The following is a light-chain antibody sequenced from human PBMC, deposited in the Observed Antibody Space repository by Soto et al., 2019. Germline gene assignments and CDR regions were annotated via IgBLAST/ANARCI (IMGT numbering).Light chain of an antibody. CDR1: SSDVGGYNY. CDR3: SSYTSSATVV. V-gene: IGLV2-14*01. Sequence: QSALTQPASVSGSPGQSITISCTGTSSDVGGYNYVSWYQQHPGKAPKLMIYDVSNRPSGVSNRFSASKSDNTASLTISGLQAEDEADYYCSSYTSSATVVFGGGTKLTVL. J-gene: IGLJ2*01. CDR2: DVS.